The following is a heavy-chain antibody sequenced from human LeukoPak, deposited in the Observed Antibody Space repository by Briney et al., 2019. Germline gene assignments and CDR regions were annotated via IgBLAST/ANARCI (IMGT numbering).Heavy chain of an antibody. V-gene: IGHV1-2*02. D-gene: IGHD3-22*01. J-gene: IGHJ4*02. Sequence: GASVKVSCKASGYTFTGYYMHWVRQAPGQGLEWMGWINPNSGGTNYAQKFQGRVTMTRDTSTSTAYMELSRLRSDDTAVYYCASPLGYYDSSGYYGRMDYWGQGTLVTVSS. CDR2: INPNSGGT. CDR1: GYTFTGYY. CDR3: ASPLGYYDSSGYYGRMDY.